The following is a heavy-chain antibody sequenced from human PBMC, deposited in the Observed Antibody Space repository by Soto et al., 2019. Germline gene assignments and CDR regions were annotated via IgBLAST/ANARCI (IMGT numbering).Heavy chain of an antibody. V-gene: IGHV3-23*01. D-gene: IGHD3-22*01. CDR3: ATEDDHYYYDSSGSLDY. CDR2: ISGSGGST. Sequence: GGSLRLSCAASGFTFSSYAMSWVRQAPGKGLEWVSAISGSGGSTYYADSVKGRFTISRDNSKNTLYLQMNSLRAEDTAVYYCATEDDHYYYDSSGSLDYWGQGTLVTVSS. CDR1: GFTFSSYA. J-gene: IGHJ4*02.